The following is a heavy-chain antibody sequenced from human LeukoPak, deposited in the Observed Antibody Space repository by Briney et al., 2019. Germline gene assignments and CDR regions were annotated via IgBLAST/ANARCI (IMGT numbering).Heavy chain of an antibody. J-gene: IGHJ5*02. Sequence: SETLSLTCTVSGDSISGDFYYWGWLRQPPGKGLEWIGSIYYSGSTYYNPSLKSRVTLSIDTSKNQFSLKPSSVTAADTAVYYCARPAGSSKWFPTWFDPWGQGTLVTVSS. CDR2: IYYSGST. V-gene: IGHV4-39*01. D-gene: IGHD3-22*01. CDR3: ARPAGSSKWFPTWFDP. CDR1: GDSISGDFYY.